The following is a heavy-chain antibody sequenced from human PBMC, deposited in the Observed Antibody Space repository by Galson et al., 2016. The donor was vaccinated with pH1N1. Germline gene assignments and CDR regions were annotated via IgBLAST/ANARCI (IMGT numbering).Heavy chain of an antibody. Sequence: SLRLSCAASGFTFSSYSMNWVRQAPGKGLEWVSYISLSSSIIHYADSVKGRFIISRDSAKISPYLQMNSLRAEDTALYYCAREGLWPGVDAFDIWGQGTMVTVSS. CDR3: AREGLWPGVDAFDI. CDR2: ISLSSSII. CDR1: GFTFSSYS. D-gene: IGHD4/OR15-4a*01. J-gene: IGHJ3*02. V-gene: IGHV3-48*04.